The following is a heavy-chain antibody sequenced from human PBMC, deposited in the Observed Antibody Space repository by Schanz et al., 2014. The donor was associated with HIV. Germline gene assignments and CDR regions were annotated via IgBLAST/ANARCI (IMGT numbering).Heavy chain of an antibody. CDR2: ISYDGSNQ. CDR3: ARAGVTDLFDH. CDR1: GFTFSGYG. D-gene: IGHD2-21*02. J-gene: IGHJ4*02. Sequence: QVQLVESGGDVVQPGRSLRLSCAASGFTFSGYGMHWVRQAPGKGLEWVAVISYDGSNQYYADSVKGRFTISRDKAKNSLYLQMNSLRDEDTAVYYCARAGVTDLFDHWGQGTLVTVSP. V-gene: IGHV3-30*19.